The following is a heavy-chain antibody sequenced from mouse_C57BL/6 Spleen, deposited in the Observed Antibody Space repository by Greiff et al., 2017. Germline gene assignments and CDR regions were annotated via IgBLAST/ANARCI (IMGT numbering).Heavy chain of an antibody. J-gene: IGHJ1*03. Sequence: DVKLVESGGGLVKPGGSLKLSCAASGFTFSSYTMSWVRQTPEKRLEWVATISGGGGNTYYPDSVKGRFTISRDNAKNTLYLQMSSLRSEDTALYYCARHNPFDVWGTGTTVTVSS. CDR3: ARHNPFDV. CDR2: ISGGGGNT. CDR1: GFTFSSYT. V-gene: IGHV5-9*01.